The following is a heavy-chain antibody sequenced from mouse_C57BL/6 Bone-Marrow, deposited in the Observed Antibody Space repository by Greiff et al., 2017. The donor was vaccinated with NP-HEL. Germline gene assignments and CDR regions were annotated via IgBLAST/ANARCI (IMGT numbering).Heavy chain of an antibody. CDR2: INPNNGGT. V-gene: IGHV1-26*01. CDR1: GYTFTDYY. Sequence: EVQLQQSGPELVKPGASVKISCKASGYTFTDYYMTWVKQSHGKSLEWIGDINPNNGGTSYNQKFKGKATLTVDKSSSTAYMELRSLTSEDSAVYYCARSYGYDWYFDVWGTGTTVTVSS. CDR3: ARSYGYDWYFDV. J-gene: IGHJ1*03. D-gene: IGHD2-2*01.